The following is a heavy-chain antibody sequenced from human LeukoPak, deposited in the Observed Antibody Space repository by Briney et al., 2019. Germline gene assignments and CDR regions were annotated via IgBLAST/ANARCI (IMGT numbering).Heavy chain of an antibody. Sequence: SVKVSCKASGYTFINYYLHWVRQAPGQGLEWMGRIIPSLGIANYAQRFQGRVTITADKSTSTAYMELSSLRSEDTAVYYCARGPSVAAHLDYWGQGTLVTVSS. J-gene: IGHJ4*02. CDR3: ARGPSVAAHLDY. D-gene: IGHD5-12*01. CDR2: IIPSLGIA. CDR1: GYTFINYY. V-gene: IGHV1-69*04.